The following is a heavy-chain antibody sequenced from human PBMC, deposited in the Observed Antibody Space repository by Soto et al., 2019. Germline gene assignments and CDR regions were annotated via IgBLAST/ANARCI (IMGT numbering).Heavy chain of an antibody. Sequence: PSETLSLTCTVSGGSISSGDYYWSWIRQPPGKGLEWIGYIYYSGSTYYNPSLKSRVTISVDTSKNQFSLKLSSVTAADTAVYYCARGRGSYSSSHLFDYWGQGTLVTVSS. J-gene: IGHJ4*02. D-gene: IGHD6-13*01. CDR1: GGSISSGDYY. CDR3: ARGRGSYSSSHLFDY. V-gene: IGHV4-30-4*01. CDR2: IYYSGST.